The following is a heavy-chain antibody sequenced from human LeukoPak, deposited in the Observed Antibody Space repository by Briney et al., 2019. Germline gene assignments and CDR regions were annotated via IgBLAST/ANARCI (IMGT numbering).Heavy chain of an antibody. CDR3: AREEGTDCGGDCYSGY. V-gene: IGHV3-21*01. CDR2: ISSSSSYI. J-gene: IGHJ4*02. CDR1: GFTFSSYS. D-gene: IGHD2-21*02. Sequence: GVSVRLSCGASGFTFSSYSMNWVRQAPGKGPEWVSSISSSSSYIYYADSVKGRFTVSRDNAKNSLYLQMNSLRAEDTAVYYCAREEGTDCGGDCYSGYWGQGTLVTVSS.